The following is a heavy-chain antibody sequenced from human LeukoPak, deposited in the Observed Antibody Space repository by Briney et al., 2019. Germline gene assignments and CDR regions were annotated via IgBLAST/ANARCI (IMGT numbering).Heavy chain of an antibody. CDR3: ARVGFGDYYYYGMDV. D-gene: IGHD3-10*01. Sequence: GGSLRLSGAASGFTFSNYEMNWVRQAPGKGLEWVSYISSSGSTIYYADSVKGRFTISRDNPKNLLYLQMNSLRAEDTAVYYCARVGFGDYYYYGMDVWGQGTTVTVSS. CDR1: GFTFSNYE. CDR2: ISSSGSTI. J-gene: IGHJ6*02. V-gene: IGHV3-48*03.